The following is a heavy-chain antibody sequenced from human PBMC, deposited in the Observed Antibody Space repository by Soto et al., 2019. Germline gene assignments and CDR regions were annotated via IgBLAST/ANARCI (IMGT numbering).Heavy chain of an antibody. J-gene: IGHJ5*02. Sequence: VESVKISCNGSGYSFTNYWISWVRRMPGKGLEWMGNIDPVDSYTNYGPSFQGHVTFSVDTSISTAYLQWSSLKASDTAMYYCARIESIARNWFDPWGQGTLVTVSS. CDR3: ARIESIARNWFDP. CDR2: IDPVDSYT. V-gene: IGHV5-10-1*01. CDR1: GYSFTNYW. D-gene: IGHD6-13*01.